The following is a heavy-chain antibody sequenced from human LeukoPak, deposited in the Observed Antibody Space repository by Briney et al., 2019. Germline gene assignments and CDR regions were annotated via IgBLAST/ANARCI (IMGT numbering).Heavy chain of an antibody. CDR3: AKDRRIAAVGPRRTINSWFDP. CDR2: IIGSGGST. V-gene: IGHV3-23*01. Sequence: GGSLRLSCAASGFTFSSYWMHWVRQAPGKGLEWVSAIIGSGGSTYYADSVKGRFTTSRDNSKSTLYLQMDSLRAEDTAVYYCAKDRRIAAVGPRRTINSWFDPWGQGTLVTVSS. D-gene: IGHD6-13*01. CDR1: GFTFSSYW. J-gene: IGHJ5*02.